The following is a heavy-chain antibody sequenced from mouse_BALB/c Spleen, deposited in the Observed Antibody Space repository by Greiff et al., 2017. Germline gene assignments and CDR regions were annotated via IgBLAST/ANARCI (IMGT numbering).Heavy chain of an antibody. CDR3: ARYKHYYGSSYWYFDV. CDR1: GDSITSGY. Sequence: EVKLQESGPSLVKPSQTLSLTCSVTGDSITSGYWNWIRKFPGNKLEYMGYISYSGSTYYNPSLKSRISITRDTSKNQYYLQLNSVTTEDTATYYCARYKHYYGSSYWYFDVWGAGTTVTVSS. J-gene: IGHJ1*01. D-gene: IGHD1-1*01. V-gene: IGHV3-8*02. CDR2: ISYSGST.